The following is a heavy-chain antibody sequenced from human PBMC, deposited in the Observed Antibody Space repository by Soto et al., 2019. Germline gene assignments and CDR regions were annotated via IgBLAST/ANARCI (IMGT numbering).Heavy chain of an antibody. CDR2: ISWDSSTI. D-gene: IGHD2-15*01. J-gene: IGHJ5*02. Sequence: EVQLVESGGGLVQPGRSLRLSCAASGFTFDNCGMHWVRQAPGKGLEWVAGISWDSSTIGYADSVKGRFIISRDDAKNSLYLQMDSLRGEDTALYYCVQGRYPTMATPLDLWGQGTQVIVSS. V-gene: IGHV3-9*01. CDR3: VQGRYPTMATPLDL. CDR1: GFTFDNCG.